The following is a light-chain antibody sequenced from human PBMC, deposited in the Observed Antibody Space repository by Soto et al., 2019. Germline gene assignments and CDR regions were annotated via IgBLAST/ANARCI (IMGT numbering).Light chain of an antibody. CDR3: QQLNSYPRT. CDR2: AAS. V-gene: IGKV1-9*01. CDR1: QGISSY. J-gene: IGKJ1*01. Sequence: IQLTQSASSLSASIGDRVTITCRASQGISSYLAWYQQKPGKAPKLLIYAASTLQSGVPSRFSGSGSGTDFTPTISSLQPEDFATYYCQQLNSYPRTFGQGTKVDIK.